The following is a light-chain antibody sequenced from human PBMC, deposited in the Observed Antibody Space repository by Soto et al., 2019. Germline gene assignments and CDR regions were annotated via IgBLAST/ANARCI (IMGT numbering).Light chain of an antibody. V-gene: IGKV4-1*01. J-gene: IGKJ1*01. Sequence: DIVMTQSPDSLAVSLGERATINCKSSQSVLYSSNNKNYLAWYKQKPGQPPKLLISWASTRESGVPHRFSGRGSGTDFTLTISSLQADDVAVDYGQQYYSTPQTFGQGTKVEIK. CDR2: WAS. CDR1: QSVLYSSNNKNY. CDR3: QQYYSTPQT.